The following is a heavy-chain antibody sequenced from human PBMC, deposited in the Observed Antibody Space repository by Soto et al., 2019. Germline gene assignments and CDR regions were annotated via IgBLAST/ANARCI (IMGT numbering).Heavy chain of an antibody. CDR3: ARGTTGRRYYYYYYMDV. J-gene: IGHJ6*03. Sequence: ASETLSLTCTVSGGSISSYYWSWIRQPPGKGLECIGSIFYTGSTNYNPSLKSRVTISVDTSKNQFSLELTSVTAADTAVYYCARGTTGRRYYYYYYMDVWGKGTTVTVSS. CDR1: GGSISSYY. D-gene: IGHD4-17*01. V-gene: IGHV4-59*01. CDR2: IFYTGST.